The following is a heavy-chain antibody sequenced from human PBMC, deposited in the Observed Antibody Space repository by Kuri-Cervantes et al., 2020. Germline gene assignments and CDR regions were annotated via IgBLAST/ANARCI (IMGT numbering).Heavy chain of an antibody. CDR3: AKSSGNSGFDY. D-gene: IGHD4-23*01. CDR2: ISGSGGST. V-gene: IGHV3-23*01. J-gene: IGHJ4*02. Sequence: GESLKISCAASGFTFSSYAMSWVRQAPGKGLEWVSAISGSGGSTYYADSVKGRFTISGDNSKNTLYLQMNSLRAEDTAVYYCAKSSGNSGFDYWGQGTLVTVSS. CDR1: GFTFSSYA.